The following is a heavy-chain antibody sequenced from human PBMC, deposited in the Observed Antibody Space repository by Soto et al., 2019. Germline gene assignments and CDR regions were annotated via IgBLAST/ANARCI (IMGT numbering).Heavy chain of an antibody. V-gene: IGHV1-69*06. CDR1: GGTFSSYA. CDR2: IIPIFGTA. D-gene: IGHD1-26*01. CDR3: ARDWVIVGATTGDY. Sequence: QVQLVQSGAEVKKPGSSVKVSCKASGGTFSSYAISWVRKAPGQGLEWMGGIIPIFGTANYAQKFQGRVTMTADKSTSTAYMELSSLRSEDTAVYYCARDWVIVGATTGDYWGQGTLVTVSS. J-gene: IGHJ4*02.